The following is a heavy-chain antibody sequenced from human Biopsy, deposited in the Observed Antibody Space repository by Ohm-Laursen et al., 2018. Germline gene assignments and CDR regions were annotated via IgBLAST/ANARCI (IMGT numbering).Heavy chain of an antibody. V-gene: IGHV3-74*03. J-gene: IGHJ4*02. CDR2: IHSDERSA. Sequence: GSLRLSCSASGFTFSSHAMAWVRQAPGKGLMWVSRIHSDERSATYAEPVKGRFTISRDNAKNTLHLQMNSLRAEDTAVYYCTGDSGGLGDYWGQGTLVTVSS. D-gene: IGHD2-8*02. CDR1: GFTFSSHA. CDR3: TGDSGGLGDY.